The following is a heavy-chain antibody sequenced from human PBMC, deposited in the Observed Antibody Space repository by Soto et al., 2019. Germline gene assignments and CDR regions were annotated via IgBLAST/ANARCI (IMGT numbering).Heavy chain of an antibody. Sequence: SGPTLVNPTQTLTLTCTFSGFSFSTSEVGVGWIRQPPGKALEWLGLIYWDDDKRYSPSLKNRLSITKDTSKNQVILTVTNMDPVDAGTYYCAHTLHTSGWPFDCWGQGNMVTVSS. CDR2: IYWDDDK. J-gene: IGHJ4*02. V-gene: IGHV2-5*02. D-gene: IGHD6-19*01. CDR1: GFSFSTSEVG. CDR3: AHTLHTSGWPFDC.